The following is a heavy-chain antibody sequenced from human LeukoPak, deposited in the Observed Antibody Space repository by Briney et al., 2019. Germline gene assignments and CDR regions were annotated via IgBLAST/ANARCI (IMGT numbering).Heavy chain of an antibody. V-gene: IGHV4-31*03. CDR1: GGSISSGGYY. D-gene: IGHD6-6*01. Sequence: SQTLSLTCTVSGGSISSGGYYWSWIRQHPGKGLEWIGHIYYSGTSFYNPSLTSRVTISVDTSKNQFSLKLTSVNDANTAVYYCARIERSSYSLGFDYWGQGTLVTVSS. CDR3: ARIERSSYSLGFDY. J-gene: IGHJ4*02. CDR2: IYYSGTS.